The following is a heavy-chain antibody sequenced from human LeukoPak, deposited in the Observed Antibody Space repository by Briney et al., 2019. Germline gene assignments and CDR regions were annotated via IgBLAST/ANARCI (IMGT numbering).Heavy chain of an antibody. Sequence: SGGSLRLSCAASGFTVSSNYMSWVRQAPGKGLEWVSVIYSGGTTYYADSVKGRLTISRDNSKNTLYLQMNSLRAEDTAVYYCARAGSNYLYFDSWGQGTLVTVSS. D-gene: IGHD4-11*01. CDR2: IYSGGTT. V-gene: IGHV3-53*01. CDR1: GFTVSSNY. CDR3: ARAGSNYLYFDS. J-gene: IGHJ4*02.